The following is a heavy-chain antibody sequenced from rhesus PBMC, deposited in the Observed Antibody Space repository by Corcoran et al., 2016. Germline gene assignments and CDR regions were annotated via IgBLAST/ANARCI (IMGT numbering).Heavy chain of an antibody. CDR1: GGSISSNH. CDR2: IYGGSGST. V-gene: IGHV4-147*01. Sequence: QVQLQESGPGLVKPSETLSLTCAASGGSISSNHWSWIRQSQGKGLVWIGYIYGGSGSTSYNPSLKSRVTISTVTSKNQFSLKLSSVTAADTAVYYCARYGAAGTFDYWGQGVLVTVSS. D-gene: IGHD6-13*01. J-gene: IGHJ4*01. CDR3: ARYGAAGTFDY.